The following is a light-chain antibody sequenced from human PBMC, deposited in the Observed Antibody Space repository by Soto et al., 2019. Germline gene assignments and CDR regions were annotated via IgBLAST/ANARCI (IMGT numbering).Light chain of an antibody. V-gene: IGKV3-20*01. Sequence: DIVLTQSPDILSLSPGERATLSCRASPSVSGRNVAWYQHRPGQSPRLLIYGAVHRATGISERFTGSGSGTDFTLTISRLEPEDSAVYYCLQFIKSPRTFGQGTKVEIK. CDR1: PSVSGRN. CDR3: LQFIKSPRT. CDR2: GAV. J-gene: IGKJ1*01.